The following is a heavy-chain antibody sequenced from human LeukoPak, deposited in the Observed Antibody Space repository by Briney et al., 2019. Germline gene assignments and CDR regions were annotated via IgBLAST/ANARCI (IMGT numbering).Heavy chain of an antibody. D-gene: IGHD2-2*01. V-gene: IGHV3-23*01. CDR1: GFTFSSYA. CDR2: ISGSGGST. J-gene: IGHJ4*02. CDR3: AKDSCASTSCYWDY. Sequence: GGSLRLSCAASGFTFSSYAMSWVRQAPGKGLEWVSAISGSGGSTYYAESVKGRFSISRDNSKNTLYLQMSSLRAEDTAVYYCAKDSCASTSCYWDYWGQGTLVTVSS.